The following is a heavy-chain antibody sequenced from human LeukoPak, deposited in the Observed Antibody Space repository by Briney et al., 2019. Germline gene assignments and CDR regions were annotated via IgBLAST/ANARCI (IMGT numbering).Heavy chain of an antibody. J-gene: IGHJ4*02. V-gene: IGHV3-48*03. CDR2: ISSSGSTI. D-gene: IGHD4-17*01. CDR3: AKLGSDYGDLDFDY. CDR1: GFTFSSYE. Sequence: PGRSLRLSCEASGFTFSSYEMNWVRQAPGKGLEWVSYISSSGSTIYYADSVKGRFTISRDNAKNSLYLQMNSLRAEDTAVYYCAKLGSDYGDLDFDYWGQGTLVTVSS.